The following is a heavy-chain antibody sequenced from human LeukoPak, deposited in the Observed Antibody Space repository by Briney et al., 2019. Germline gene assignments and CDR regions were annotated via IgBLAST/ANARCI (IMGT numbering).Heavy chain of an antibody. D-gene: IGHD3-3*01. CDR3: ARDLTYYDFWSGDYTGMGLYDY. Sequence: PSETLSLTCTVSGGSISSGDYYWSWIRQPPGKGLEWIGYIYYSGSTYYNPSLKSRVTISVDTSKNQFSLKLSSVTAADTAVYYCARDLTYYDFWSGDYTGMGLYDYWGQGTLVTVSS. CDR2: IYYSGST. V-gene: IGHV4-30-4*08. J-gene: IGHJ4*02. CDR1: GGSISSGDYY.